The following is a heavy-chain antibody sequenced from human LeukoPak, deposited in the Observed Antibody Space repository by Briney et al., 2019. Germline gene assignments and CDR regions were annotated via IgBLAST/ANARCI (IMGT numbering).Heavy chain of an antibody. CDR1: GFTFDGYG. Sequence: GGSLRLSCAASGFTFDGYGMSWVRQAPGKGLEWISGINWIGGTTGYAVSVKGRFTISRDSAKNSLYLQMNSLRAEDTAFYYCARDLGYKDYVSAFDIWGQGTMVTVSS. CDR3: ARDLGYKDYVSAFDI. J-gene: IGHJ3*02. V-gene: IGHV3-20*04. D-gene: IGHD5-24*01. CDR2: INWIGGTT.